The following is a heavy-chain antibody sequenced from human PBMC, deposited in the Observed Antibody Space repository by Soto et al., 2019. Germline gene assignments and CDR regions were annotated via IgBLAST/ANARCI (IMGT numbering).Heavy chain of an antibody. J-gene: IGHJ6*02. CDR2: IYYSGST. CDR3: ARAGGIVVPAATFSSYYYGMDV. CDR1: GGSISSSSYY. V-gene: IGHV4-39*01. D-gene: IGHD2-2*01. Sequence: PSETLSLTCTVSGGSISSSSYYWGWIRQPPGKGLEWIGSIYYSGSTYYNPSLKSRVTISVDTSKNQFSLKLSSVTAADTAVYYCARAGGIVVPAATFSSYYYGMDVWGQGTTVTVSS.